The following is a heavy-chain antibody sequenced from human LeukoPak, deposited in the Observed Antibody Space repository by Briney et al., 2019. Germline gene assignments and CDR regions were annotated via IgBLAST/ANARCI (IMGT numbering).Heavy chain of an antibody. CDR1: GFTFSSYA. CDR2: ISFDGSNK. Sequence: GGSLRLSCAASGFTFSSYAMHWVRQAPGKGLEWVAFISFDGSNKYYADSVKGRFTISRDNSKNTLNLQMNSLKTEDTAVYYCARVGPNNYDDYWGQGTLVTASS. V-gene: IGHV3-30*03. J-gene: IGHJ4*02. CDR3: ARVGPNNYDDY. D-gene: IGHD3-22*01.